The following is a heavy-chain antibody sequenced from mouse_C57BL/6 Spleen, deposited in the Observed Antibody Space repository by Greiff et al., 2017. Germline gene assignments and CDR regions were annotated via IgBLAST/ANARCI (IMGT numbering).Heavy chain of an antibody. CDR1: GFTFNTYA. J-gene: IGHJ4*01. CDR3: VREDSNYYYYAMDY. V-gene: IGHV10-3*01. Sequence: EVNVVESGGGLVQPKGSLKLSCAASGFTFNTYAMHWVRQAPGKGLEWVARIRSKSSNYATYYADSVKDRFTISRDDSQSMLYLQMNNLKTEDTAMYYCVREDSNYYYYAMDYWGQGTSVTVSS. CDR2: IRSKSSNYAT. D-gene: IGHD2-5*01.